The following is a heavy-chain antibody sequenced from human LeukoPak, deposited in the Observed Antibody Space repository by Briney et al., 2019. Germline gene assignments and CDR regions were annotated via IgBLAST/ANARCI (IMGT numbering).Heavy chain of an antibody. V-gene: IGHV1-2*06. Sequence: ASVKVSCKAGGYNFPAYFVHWVRQAPGQGLEWMGRINPNGGDTNYAQKFQGRVTMASDTSISTAYMELSRLRSDDTAVYYCARVGCTGGSCYGWFDPWGQGTLVTVSS. J-gene: IGHJ5*02. D-gene: IGHD2-15*01. CDR2: INPNGGDT. CDR1: GYNFPAYF. CDR3: ARVGCTGGSCYGWFDP.